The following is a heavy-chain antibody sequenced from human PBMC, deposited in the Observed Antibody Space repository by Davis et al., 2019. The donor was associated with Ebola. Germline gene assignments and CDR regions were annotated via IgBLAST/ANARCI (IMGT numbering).Heavy chain of an antibody. CDR2: ISGSGGST. CDR3: AKRIGYSSGWYGDY. CDR1: GFTYSAHA. D-gene: IGHD6-19*01. V-gene: IGHV3-23*01. J-gene: IGHJ4*02. Sequence: PGGSLRLSCAASGFTYSAHAMSWVRQAPGKGLEWVSAISGSGGSTYYADSVKGRFTISRDNSKNTLYLQMNSLRAEDTAVYYCAKRIGYSSGWYGDYWGQGTLVTVSS.